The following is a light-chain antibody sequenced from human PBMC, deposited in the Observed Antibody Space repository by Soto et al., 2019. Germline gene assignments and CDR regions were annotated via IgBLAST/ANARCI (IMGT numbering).Light chain of an antibody. CDR2: DAS. CDR3: QQYNSYPET. CDR1: QSISSW. Sequence: DIQMTQSPSTLSASVGDRVTITCRASQSISSWLAWYQQKPGKAPKLLIYDASSLESGVPSRFSGSGSGTELTLTISSLQPDDFATDYCQQYNSYPETFGQGTKVDIK. V-gene: IGKV1-5*01. J-gene: IGKJ1*01.